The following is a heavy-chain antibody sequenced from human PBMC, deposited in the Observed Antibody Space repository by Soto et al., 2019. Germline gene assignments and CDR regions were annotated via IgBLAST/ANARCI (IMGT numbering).Heavy chain of an antibody. J-gene: IGHJ5*02. CDR1: GGSISSRGYY. CDR3: VTSNWFDP. Sequence: QLQLQESGPGLVKPSETLSLTCTVSGGSISSRGYYWGWIRQPPGKGLEWIGTIYYSGSTYYNPSLKSRVTISVDTSKNQFSLKLSSVTAADPAVYYCVTSNWFDPWGQGTLVTVSS. CDR2: IYYSGST. V-gene: IGHV4-39*01.